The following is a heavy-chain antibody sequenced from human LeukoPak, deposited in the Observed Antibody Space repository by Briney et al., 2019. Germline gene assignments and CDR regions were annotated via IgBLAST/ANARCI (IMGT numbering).Heavy chain of an antibody. J-gene: IGHJ3*02. V-gene: IGHV4-39*01. D-gene: IGHD3-22*01. CDR2: IYYSGST. CDR1: GGSISSSSYY. Sequence: SETLSLTCTVSGGSISSSSYYWGWIRQPPGKGLEWIGRIYYSGSTYYNPSLKSRVTISVATSKNQFSLKLSSVTAADTAVYYCARRNPYYDSSGYYLADAFDIWGQGTMVTVSS. CDR3: ARRNPYYDSSGYYLADAFDI.